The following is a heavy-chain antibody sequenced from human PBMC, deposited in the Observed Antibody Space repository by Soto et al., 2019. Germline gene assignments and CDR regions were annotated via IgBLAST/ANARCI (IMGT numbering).Heavy chain of an antibody. Sequence: SETLSLTCAVYGGSFSGYYWSWIRQPPGKGLEWIGEINHSGSTNYNPSLKSRVTISVDTSKNQFSLKLSSVTAADTAVYYCARVSRKYCSGGSCYAFDIWGQGTMVTVSS. V-gene: IGHV4-34*01. CDR3: ARVSRKYCSGGSCYAFDI. J-gene: IGHJ3*02. CDR1: GGSFSGYY. CDR2: INHSGST. D-gene: IGHD2-15*01.